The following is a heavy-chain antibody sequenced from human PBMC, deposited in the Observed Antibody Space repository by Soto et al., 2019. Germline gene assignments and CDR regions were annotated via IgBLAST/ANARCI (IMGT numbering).Heavy chain of an antibody. CDR2: IDPSDSYT. V-gene: IGHV5-10-1*01. CDR1: GYSFTSYW. CDR3: ARPATWSYGMDV. J-gene: IGHJ6*02. D-gene: IGHD5-12*01. Sequence: PGESLKISCXGSGYSFTSYWISWVRQMPGKGLEWMGRIDPSDSYTNYSPSFQGHVTISADKSISTAYLQWSSLKASDTAMYYCARPATWSYGMDVWGQGTTVTVSS.